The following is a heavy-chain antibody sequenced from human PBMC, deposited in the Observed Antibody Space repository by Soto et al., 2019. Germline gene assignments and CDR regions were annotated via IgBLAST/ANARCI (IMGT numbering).Heavy chain of an antibody. D-gene: IGHD6-6*01. CDR1: GGSFSGYY. Sequence: SETLSLTCAVYGGSFSGYYWSWIRQPPGKGLEWIGEINHSGSTNYNPSLKSRVTISVDTSKNQISLKLSSVTAADTALYYCVRRGQLVRTRYYYYYMDVWGKGTTVTVSS. CDR3: VRRGQLVRTRYYYYYMDV. V-gene: IGHV4-34*01. J-gene: IGHJ6*03. CDR2: INHSGST.